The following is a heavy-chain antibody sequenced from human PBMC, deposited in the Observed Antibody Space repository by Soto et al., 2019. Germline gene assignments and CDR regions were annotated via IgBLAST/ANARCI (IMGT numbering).Heavy chain of an antibody. CDR3: ARGMTPPGAPAWYYFDS. CDR2: FSLSGTT. Sequence: PSETLSLTCTVSGASITGSSYWSWIRQPAGKGLEWIGRFSLSGTTNYNPSLRSRVTMSADVSKNQFSLRLTSVTAADTALYYCARGMTPPGAPAWYYFDSWGQGTLDTVSS. D-gene: IGHD2-8*02. CDR1: GASITGSSY. V-gene: IGHV4-4*07. J-gene: IGHJ4*02.